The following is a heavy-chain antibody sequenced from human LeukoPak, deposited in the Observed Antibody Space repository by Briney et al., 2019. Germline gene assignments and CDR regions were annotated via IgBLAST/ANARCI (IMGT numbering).Heavy chain of an antibody. V-gene: IGHV3-9*01. D-gene: IGHD3-10*01. CDR1: GFTFDDYA. J-gene: IGHJ4*02. Sequence: GGSLRLSCGASGFTFDDYAMHWVRQAPGKGLEWVSGISWNSGSIGYADSVKGRFTISRDNAKNSLYLQMNSLRPEDTAFYYCAKSIEGSGSYYNSYFDYWGQGTLVTVSS. CDR2: ISWNSGSI. CDR3: AKSIEGSGSYYNSYFDY.